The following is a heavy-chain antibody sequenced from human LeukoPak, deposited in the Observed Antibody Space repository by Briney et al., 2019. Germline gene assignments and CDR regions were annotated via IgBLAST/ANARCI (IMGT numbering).Heavy chain of an antibody. D-gene: IGHD5-24*01. J-gene: IGHJ4*02. CDR1: GFTFSSYS. Sequence: GGSLRLSXAASGFTFSSYSMNRVRQAPGKGLEWVSSISRSSNYIYYADSVKGRFTISRDNAKNSLYLQINSLRAEDTSVYYCARGENNYGYYYFDYWGQETLVTVSS. V-gene: IGHV3-21*01. CDR3: ARGENNYGYYYFDY. CDR2: ISRSSNYI.